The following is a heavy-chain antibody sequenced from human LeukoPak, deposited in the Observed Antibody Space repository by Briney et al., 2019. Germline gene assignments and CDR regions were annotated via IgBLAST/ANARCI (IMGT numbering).Heavy chain of an antibody. CDR2: ISSNGGST. CDR3: VKRGYSSSYYYFDY. CDR1: GFTFRNFA. Sequence: TGGSLRLSCSASGFTFRNFAMHWVRQAPGKGLEYVSAISSNGGSTYYADSVKGRFTISRDNSKNTLYLQMSSLRAEDTAVYYCVKRGYSSSYYYFDYWGQGTPVTVSS. D-gene: IGHD6-13*01. J-gene: IGHJ4*02. V-gene: IGHV3-64D*06.